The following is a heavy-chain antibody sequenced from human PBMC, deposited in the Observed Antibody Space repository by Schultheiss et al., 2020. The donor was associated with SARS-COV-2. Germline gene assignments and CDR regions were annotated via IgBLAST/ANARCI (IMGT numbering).Heavy chain of an antibody. V-gene: IGHV1-3*01. CDR3: ARSATRLASRMDV. CDR2: INAGNGNT. J-gene: IGHJ6*02. CDR1: GYTFTSYA. Sequence: ASVKVSCKASGYTFTSYAMHWVRQAPGQRLEWMGWINAGNGNTKYSQKFQGRVTITADESTSTAYMELSSLRSEDTAVYYCARSATRLASRMDVWGQGTTVTVSS. D-gene: IGHD4-11*01.